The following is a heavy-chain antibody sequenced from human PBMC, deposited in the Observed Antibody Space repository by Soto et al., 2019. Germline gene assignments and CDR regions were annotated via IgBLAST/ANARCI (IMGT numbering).Heavy chain of an antibody. CDR3: ARDLAAAAY. CDR1: GYIFTNYY. J-gene: IGHJ4*02. D-gene: IGHD6-13*01. Sequence: QVQLVQSGAEVKKPGASVKVSCKASGYIFTNYYIHWVRQAPGQGLEWRAIINPLLTSGSTNYAQKVQGRVTVTRDTSTSTVYKELSSLRSEDTAIYYCARDLAAAAYWGQGTLVTVSS. CDR2: INPLLTSGST. V-gene: IGHV1-46*01.